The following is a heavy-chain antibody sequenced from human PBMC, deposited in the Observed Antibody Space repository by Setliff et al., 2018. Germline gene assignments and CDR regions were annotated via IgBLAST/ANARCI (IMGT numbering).Heavy chain of an antibody. V-gene: IGHV7-4-1*02. CDR1: GYAFTTYA. D-gene: IGHD3-10*02. Sequence: ASVKVSCKASGYAFTTYAITWMRQAPGQGLEYMGWINTNTGSPSYAQRFTGRFVFYLDTAVSTAYLQISSLKAEDTALYYCARGSRFGTMLYKGDYYMDVWGKGTTVTVSS. CDR3: ARGSRFGTMLYKGDYYMDV. J-gene: IGHJ6*03. CDR2: INTNTGSP.